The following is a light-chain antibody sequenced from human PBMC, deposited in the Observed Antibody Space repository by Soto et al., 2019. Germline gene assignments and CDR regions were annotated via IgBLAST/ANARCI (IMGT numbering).Light chain of an antibody. CDR2: AAS. J-gene: IGKJ1*01. CDR1: QGISNY. CDR3: QKYNSAPRT. V-gene: IGKV1-27*01. Sequence: DIQMTQSPSSLSASVGDRVTITCRASQGISNYLAWYQQKPGKVPKLLIYAASTLQSGVPSRFSGSGSGTDFTLTISRLQHEDVATYDCQKYNSAPRTFGPGTKVEIK.